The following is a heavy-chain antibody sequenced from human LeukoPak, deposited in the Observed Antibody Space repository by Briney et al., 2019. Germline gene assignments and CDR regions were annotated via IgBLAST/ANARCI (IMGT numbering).Heavy chain of an antibody. Sequence: PSETLSLTCTVSGGSISSYYWSWIRQPPGKGLEWFGYIYYSGSTNYNPSLKSRVTISVDTSKNQFSLKLSSVTAADTAVYYCARRKRGSGGPFDSWGHGTLVTVSS. J-gene: IGHJ4*01. CDR2: IYYSGST. CDR3: ARRKRGSGGPFDS. V-gene: IGHV4-59*01. D-gene: IGHD6-19*01. CDR1: GGSISSYY.